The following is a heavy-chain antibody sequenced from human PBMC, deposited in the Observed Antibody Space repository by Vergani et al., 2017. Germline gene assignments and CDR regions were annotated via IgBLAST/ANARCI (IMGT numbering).Heavy chain of an antibody. V-gene: IGHV5-51*01. CDR1: GYSFTSYW. D-gene: IGHD3-10*01. Sequence: EVQLVQSGAEVKKPGESLKISCKGSGYSFTSYWIGWVRQMPGKGLEWMGIIYPGDSDTRYSPSFQGQVTISADKSISTAYLQWRSLKASDTAMYYCARAHMVRGVIGAFDIWGQGTMVTVSS. J-gene: IGHJ3*02. CDR3: ARAHMVRGVIGAFDI. CDR2: IYPGDSDT.